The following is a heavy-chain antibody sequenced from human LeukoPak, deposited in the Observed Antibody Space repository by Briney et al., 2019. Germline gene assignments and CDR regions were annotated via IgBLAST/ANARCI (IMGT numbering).Heavy chain of an antibody. J-gene: IGHJ6*03. CDR1: GYTFTSYD. V-gene: IGHV1-8*01. CDR2: MNPNSGNT. Sequence: GASVKVSCKASGYTFTSYDINWVRQATGQGLEWMGWMNPNSGNTGYAQKFQGRVTMTRNTSISTAYMELSSLRSEDTAVYYCARREQQLISWGCYYYSMDVWGEGTTVTVSS. D-gene: IGHD6-13*01. CDR3: ARREQQLISWGCYYYSMDV.